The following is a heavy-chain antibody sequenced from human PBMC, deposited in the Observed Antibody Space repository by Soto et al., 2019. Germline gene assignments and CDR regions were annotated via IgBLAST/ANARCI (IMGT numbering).Heavy chain of an antibody. D-gene: IGHD2-2*01. J-gene: IGHJ6*02. CDR1: GYTFTSYA. CDR3: VSEYCNSPSGYGMDV. Sequence: ASVKVSCKASGYTFTSYAMPWVRQAPGQRLEWMGWINAGNGNTKYSQKFQGRVTITRDTSASTAYMELSSLRSEDTAVYYCVSEYCNSPSGYGMDVGGQGPPPTVPS. V-gene: IGHV1-3*01. CDR2: INAGNGNT.